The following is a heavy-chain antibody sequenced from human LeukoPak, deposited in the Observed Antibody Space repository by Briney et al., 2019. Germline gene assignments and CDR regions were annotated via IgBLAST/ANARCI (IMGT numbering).Heavy chain of an antibody. V-gene: IGHV4-30-4*08. Sequence: PSGTLSLTCTVSGGSISSGDYYWSWIRQPPGKGLEWIGDIYYTGSTYYKPSLKTRITISLDTSKSQFSLNLGSVTVADTAVYYCARGRGVGNIWGQGTVVTVSP. CDR1: GGSISSGDYY. CDR3: ARGRGVGNI. D-gene: IGHD6-25*01. CDR2: IYYTGST. J-gene: IGHJ3*02.